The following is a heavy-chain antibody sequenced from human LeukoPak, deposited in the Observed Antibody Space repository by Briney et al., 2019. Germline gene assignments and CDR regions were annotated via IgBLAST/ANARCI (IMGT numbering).Heavy chain of an antibody. J-gene: IGHJ4*02. CDR1: GFPFIEYS. CDR3: ARDHNYAFDN. CDR2: IGIDRGNT. Sequence: GGSLRLSCTASGFPFIEYSMNWVRPAPGKGLEWISYIGIDRGNTKYADSVRGRFTISTDKAKNSLYLQMNSLRVEDTAVYYCARDHNYAFDNWGQGTLVSVAS. D-gene: IGHD1-1*01. V-gene: IGHV3-48*01.